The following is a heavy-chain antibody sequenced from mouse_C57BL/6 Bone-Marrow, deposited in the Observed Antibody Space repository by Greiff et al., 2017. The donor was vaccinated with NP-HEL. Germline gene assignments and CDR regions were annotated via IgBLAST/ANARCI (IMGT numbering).Heavy chain of an antibody. J-gene: IGHJ3*01. D-gene: IGHD2-2*01. CDR1: GYAFSSYW. V-gene: IGHV1-80*01. CDR3: AGGSTMVTTGAY. Sequence: QVQLKESGAELVKPGASVKISCKASGYAFSSYWMNWVKQRPGKGLEWIGQIYPGDGDTNYNGKFKGKATLTADKSSSTAYMQLSSLTSEDSAVYFCAGGSTMVTTGAYWGQGTLVTVSA. CDR2: IYPGDGDT.